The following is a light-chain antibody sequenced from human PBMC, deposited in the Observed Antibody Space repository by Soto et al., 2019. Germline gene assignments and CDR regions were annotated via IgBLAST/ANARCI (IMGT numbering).Light chain of an antibody. CDR1: ISDVGSSGP. Sequence: QSSLTQPASVSGSPGQAITIACSGSISDVGSSGPVSWYQHHPGQVPKLIIYEGSRRPSGVSSRFSGSKTGNTASLTITGLQAEDEANYYCCSYVGARTYVFGTGNKVTGL. CDR3: CSYVGARTYV. CDR2: EGS. V-gene: IGLV2-23*01. J-gene: IGLJ1*01.